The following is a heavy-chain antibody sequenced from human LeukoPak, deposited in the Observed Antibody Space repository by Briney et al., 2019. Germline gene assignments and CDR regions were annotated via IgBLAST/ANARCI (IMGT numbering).Heavy chain of an antibody. D-gene: IGHD4-23*01. Sequence: QAGGSLRLSCTASGFTFGDYAMSWVRQAPGKGLEWVGFIRSKAYGGTTEYAASVKGRFTISRDDSESIAYLQMNSLKTEDTAVYYCAGYDYVGNSRGFDIWGQGTLVTVSS. J-gene: IGHJ3*02. CDR2: IRSKAYGGTT. CDR1: GFTFGDYA. CDR3: AGYDYVGNSRGFDI. V-gene: IGHV3-49*04.